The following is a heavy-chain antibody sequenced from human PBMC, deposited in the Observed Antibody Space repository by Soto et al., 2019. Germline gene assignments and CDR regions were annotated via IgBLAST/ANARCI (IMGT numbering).Heavy chain of an antibody. CDR3: ARNGTYSASLSQYSGMDV. J-gene: IGHJ6*02. CDR2: IVPMLGTT. V-gene: IGHV1-69*13. CDR1: GGTFDNFI. Sequence: GASVKVSCKASGGTFDNFIMNWVRQTPGRGLEWMGGIVPMLGTTTYAEKFKGRVTISATGSTSTMYMEVTSLRSEDTAIYYCARNGTYSASLSQYSGMDVWGQGTTVTVSS. D-gene: IGHD1-26*01.